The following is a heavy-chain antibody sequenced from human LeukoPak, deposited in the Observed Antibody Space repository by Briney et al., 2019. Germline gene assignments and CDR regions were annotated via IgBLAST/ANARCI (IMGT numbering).Heavy chain of an antibody. Sequence: GGSLRLSCAASGFTVNNKYMGWVRQAPGRGLEWVSIIYSGGSTYFADSVKGRFSVSTDSSKNTLYLQMDSLRPEDTAVYYCARMTSVSWFFDYWGQGTLVTVSS. CDR3: ARMTSVSWFFDY. CDR1: GFTVNNKY. D-gene: IGHD5/OR15-5a*01. J-gene: IGHJ4*02. CDR2: IYSGGST. V-gene: IGHV3-66*01.